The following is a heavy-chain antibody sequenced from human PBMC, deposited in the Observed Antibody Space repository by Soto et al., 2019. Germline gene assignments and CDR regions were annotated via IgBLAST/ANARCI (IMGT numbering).Heavy chain of an antibody. J-gene: IGHJ4*02. D-gene: IGHD3-10*01. CDR2: IKSNAYGGTI. Sequence: EVQLVESGGGLVIPGGSLRLSCAASGVTFSNVWVTWVRQAPGRGLEWVGRIKSNAYGGTIDYAAPVKGRFTISRDDSRNTVSLQMNSLKTEDTAVDHCTTGLRWFGEFWGQGSRVTVSS. CDR1: GVTFSNVW. CDR3: TTGLRWFGEF. V-gene: IGHV3-15*01.